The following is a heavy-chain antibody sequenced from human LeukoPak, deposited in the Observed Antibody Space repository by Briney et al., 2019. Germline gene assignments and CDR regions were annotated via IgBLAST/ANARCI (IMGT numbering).Heavy chain of an antibody. Sequence: GGSLRLSCAASGFTFSSYWMHWVRQAPGKGLVWVSRINSDGSTTSYADSVKGRFTISRDDAKNSLYLQMNSLRAEDTALYYCAKGGITMVRGVSDYWGQGTLVTVSS. CDR3: AKGGITMVRGVSDY. CDR1: GFTFSSYW. V-gene: IGHV3-74*01. CDR2: INSDGSTT. D-gene: IGHD3-10*01. J-gene: IGHJ4*02.